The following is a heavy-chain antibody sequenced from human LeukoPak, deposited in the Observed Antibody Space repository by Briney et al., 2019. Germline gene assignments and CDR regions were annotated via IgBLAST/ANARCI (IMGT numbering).Heavy chain of an antibody. J-gene: IGHJ1*01. CDR3: ALSSPYSSGWYPYFQH. CDR1: GGTFSSYA. V-gene: IGHV1-69*13. Sequence: SSVKVSCKASGGTFSSYAISWVRQAPAQGLEWMGRIIPILGTEYYDQKFQGRVRITPDEPTSTAYMELSSLRSEDTAVYYCALSSPYSSGWYPYFQHWGQGTLVTVSS. D-gene: IGHD6-19*01. CDR2: IIPILGTE.